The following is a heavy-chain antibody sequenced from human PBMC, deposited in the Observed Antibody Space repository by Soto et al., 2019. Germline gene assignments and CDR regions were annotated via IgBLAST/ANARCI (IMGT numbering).Heavy chain of an antibody. V-gene: IGHV1-18*01. CDR1: GYTFTSYG. D-gene: IGHD3-22*01. J-gene: IGHJ6*02. CDR2: ISAYNGNT. CDR3: ARPLLPRNYYYYGMDV. Sequence: QVQLVQSGAEVKKPGASVKVSCKASGYTFTSYGISWVRQAPGQGLEWMGWISAYNGNTNYAQKLQGRVTMTTDTSTSTADMELRSLRSDDTAVYYCARPLLPRNYYYYGMDVWGQGTTVTVSS.